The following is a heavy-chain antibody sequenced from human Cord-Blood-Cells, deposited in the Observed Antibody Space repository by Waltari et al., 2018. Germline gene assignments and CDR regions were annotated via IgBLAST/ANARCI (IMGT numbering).Heavy chain of an antibody. J-gene: IGHJ6*02. V-gene: IGHV1-3*01. CDR1: GYTFTSYA. D-gene: IGHD2-2*01. CDR3: AREKGYCSSTSCYTYYYYYGMDV. Sequence: QVQLVQSGAEVKKPGASVKVSCKASGYTFTSYAMHWVRQAPGQRLEWMGWINAGNDNTKYSQKFQGRVTITRDTSASTAYMELSSLRSEDTAVYYCAREKGYCSSTSCYTYYYYYGMDVWGQGTTVTVSS. CDR2: INAGNDNT.